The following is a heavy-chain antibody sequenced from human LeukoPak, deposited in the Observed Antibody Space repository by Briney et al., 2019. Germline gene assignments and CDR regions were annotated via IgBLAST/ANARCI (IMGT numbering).Heavy chain of an antibody. D-gene: IGHD4-17*01. J-gene: IGHJ4*02. V-gene: IGHV4-59*01. CDR2: INYSGNT. CDR3: AREGRQDYVYFDY. CDR1: GGSINSYY. Sequence: PSETLSLTCTVSGGSINSYYWSWIRQPPGKGLEWIGYINYSGNTDYNPSLKSRVTISVDTSKKQFSLKVISVTAADTAVYYCAREGRQDYVYFDYWGQGTLVTVSS.